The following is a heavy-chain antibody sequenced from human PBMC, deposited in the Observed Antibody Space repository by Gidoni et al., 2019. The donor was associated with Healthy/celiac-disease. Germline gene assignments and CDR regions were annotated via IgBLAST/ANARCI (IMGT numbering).Heavy chain of an antibody. CDR3: ARFSGSYRVYYYYGMDV. CDR2: INHSGST. J-gene: IGHJ6*02. CDR1: GGSFSGYY. Sequence: QVQLQQWGAGLLKPSETLSLTCAVYGGSFSGYYWTWIRQPPGKGLEWIGEINHSGSTNYNPSLKSRVTISVDTSKNQFSLKLSSVTAADTAVYYCARFSGSYRVYYYYGMDVWGQGTTVTVSS. V-gene: IGHV4-34*01. D-gene: IGHD1-26*01.